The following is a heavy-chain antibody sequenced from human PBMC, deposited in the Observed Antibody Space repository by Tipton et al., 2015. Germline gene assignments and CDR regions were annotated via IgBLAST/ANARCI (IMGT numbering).Heavy chain of an antibody. V-gene: IGHV3-11*01. CDR1: GFTFSDYY. J-gene: IGHJ6*02. CDR2: IRSSGSTI. CDR3: ARDPDYGGNSPGIYGMNV. Sequence: SLRLSCAASGFTFSDYYMSWIRQAPGKGLEWVSYIRSSGSTIYYADSVKGRFTISRDNAKNSVYLQMNSLRAEDTAVYYCARDPDYGGNSPGIYGMNVWGQGTTVTVSS. D-gene: IGHD4-23*01.